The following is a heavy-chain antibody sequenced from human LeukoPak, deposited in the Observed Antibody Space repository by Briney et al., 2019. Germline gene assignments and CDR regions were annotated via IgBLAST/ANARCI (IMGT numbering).Heavy chain of an antibody. D-gene: IGHD6-13*01. CDR3: ARVTGYPAYSSSSLLDY. J-gene: IGHJ4*02. Sequence: GASVKVSCKASGYTFTGYYVHWVRQAPGHGLEWMGWINPKSGGTNYAQKFQGRVTMTRDTSISTAYMEPSRLRSDDTAVYYCARVTGYPAYSSSSLLDYWGQGTLVTVSS. V-gene: IGHV1-2*02. CDR2: INPKSGGT. CDR1: GYTFTGYY.